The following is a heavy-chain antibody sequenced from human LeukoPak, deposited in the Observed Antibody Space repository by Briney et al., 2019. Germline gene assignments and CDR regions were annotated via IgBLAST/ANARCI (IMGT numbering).Heavy chain of an antibody. D-gene: IGHD3-3*01. V-gene: IGHV3-21*01. CDR2: ISSSSSYI. CDR1: GFTFSSYS. Sequence: GGSLRLSCAASGFTFSSYSMNWFRQAPGKGLEWVSFISSSSSYIYYADSVKGRFTISRDNAKNSLYLEMNSLRAEDTAVYYCARGLDDFGSGLIHYWGQGTLVTISS. J-gene: IGHJ4*02. CDR3: ARGLDDFGSGLIHY.